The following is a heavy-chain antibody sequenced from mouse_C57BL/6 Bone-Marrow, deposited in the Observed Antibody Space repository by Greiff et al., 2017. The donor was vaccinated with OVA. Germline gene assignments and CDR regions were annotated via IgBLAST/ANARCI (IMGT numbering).Heavy chain of an antibody. D-gene: IGHD1-1*01. V-gene: IGHV1-63*01. CDR1: GYTFTNYW. CDR3: ARSHYYGSSYVYWYFDV. CDR2: IYPGGGYT. Sequence: VQLVESGAELVRPGTSVKMSCKASGYTFTNYWIGWAKQRPGHGLEWIGDIYPGGGYTNYNEKFKGKAPLTADKSSSTAYMQFSSLTSEDSAIYYCARSHYYGSSYVYWYFDVWGTGTTVTVSS. J-gene: IGHJ1*03.